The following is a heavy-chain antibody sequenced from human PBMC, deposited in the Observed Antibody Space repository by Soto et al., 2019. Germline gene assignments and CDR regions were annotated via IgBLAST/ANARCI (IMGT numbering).Heavy chain of an antibody. V-gene: IGHV3-30*18. Sequence: VQLVESGGGVVQPGRSLRLSCAASGFTFSDYAMHWVRQAPGKGLEWVAVVSHDGRNTHYADSVKGRFTISRDSSRITVSLEMSSLSAEATAVYYCSKGGRQWLVTSDFNYWGQGALVTVSS. D-gene: IGHD6-19*01. CDR1: GFTFSDYA. CDR3: SKGGRQWLVTSDFNY. J-gene: IGHJ4*02. CDR2: VSHDGRNT.